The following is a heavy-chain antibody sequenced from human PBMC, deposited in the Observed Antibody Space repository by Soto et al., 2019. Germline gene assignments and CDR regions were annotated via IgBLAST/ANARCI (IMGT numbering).Heavy chain of an antibody. Sequence: PGGSLRLSCAASGFTFSSYAMSWVRQAPGKGLEWVSAISGSGGSTYYADSVKGRFTISRDNAKNSLYLQMNSLRAEDTAVYYCARMDADYDFWSGYYDYYYYGMDVRGPGTTGTGSS. J-gene: IGHJ6*02. D-gene: IGHD3-3*01. CDR2: ISGSGGST. CDR1: GFTFSSYA. V-gene: IGHV3-23*01. CDR3: ARMDADYDFWSGYYDYYYYGMDV.